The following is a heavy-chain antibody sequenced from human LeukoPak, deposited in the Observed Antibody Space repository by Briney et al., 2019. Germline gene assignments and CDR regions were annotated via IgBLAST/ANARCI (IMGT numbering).Heavy chain of an antibody. V-gene: IGHV3-30*18. Sequence: GGSLRLSCAASGFSFSGYGMHWVRQAPGKGLEGLAVISYDASDEYHADSVKGGFTISRDNSKNMMYLQMISLRAEDTAVYYCVKSLVGHTSGYWGQGTLVTVST. CDR2: ISYDASDE. CDR1: GFSFSGYG. D-gene: IGHD1-26*01. CDR3: VKSLVGHTSGY. J-gene: IGHJ4*02.